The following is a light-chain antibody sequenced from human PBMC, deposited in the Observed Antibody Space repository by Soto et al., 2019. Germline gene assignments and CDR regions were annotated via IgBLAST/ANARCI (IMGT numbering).Light chain of an antibody. Sequence: EIVMTKSPATLSVSPGERATLSCRASQTVADSLVWYQQKPGQPPRPLIKGASTRATGIPATFSGSGSGTEFTLTISSLQSEDFAVYYCQQYYDWPLTFGGGTKVDNK. V-gene: IGKV3-15*01. CDR3: QQYYDWPLT. CDR2: GAS. CDR1: QTVADS. J-gene: IGKJ4*01.